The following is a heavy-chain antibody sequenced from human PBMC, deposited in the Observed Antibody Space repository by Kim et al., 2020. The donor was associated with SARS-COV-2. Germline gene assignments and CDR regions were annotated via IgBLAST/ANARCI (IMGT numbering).Heavy chain of an antibody. Sequence: GGSLRLSCAASGFTFDDYAMHWVRQAPGKGLEWVSGISWNSGSIGYADSVKGRFTISRDNAKNSLYLQMNSLRAEDTALYYCAKDYYDSSGHGGYFDYWGQGTLVTVSS. V-gene: IGHV3-9*01. J-gene: IGHJ4*02. CDR1: GFTFDDYA. CDR3: AKDYYDSSGHGGYFDY. CDR2: ISWNSGSI. D-gene: IGHD3-22*01.